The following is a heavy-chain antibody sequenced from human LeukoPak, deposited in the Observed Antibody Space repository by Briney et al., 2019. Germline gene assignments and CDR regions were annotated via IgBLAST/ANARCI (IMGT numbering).Heavy chain of an antibody. CDR3: ARGTYGYYMDV. Sequence: KTSETLSLTCSGSNYSISNSLYWGWLRQPPGKGLEWVGSIYRSGSTFYNPSLKSRVTISLDTSKNQFSLKLSSVTAADTAVYFCARGTYGYYMDVWGKGTTVTVSS. V-gene: IGHV4-38-2*02. CDR1: NYSISNSLY. CDR2: IYRSGST. D-gene: IGHD4-17*01. J-gene: IGHJ6*03.